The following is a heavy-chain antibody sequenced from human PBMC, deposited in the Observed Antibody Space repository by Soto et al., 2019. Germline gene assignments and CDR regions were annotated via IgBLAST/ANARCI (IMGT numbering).Heavy chain of an antibody. D-gene: IGHD2-15*01. CDR1: GDSISDYFY. CDR3: AREVRGGFTGIFDQ. J-gene: IGHJ4*02. CDR2: IYTDGTT. Sequence: QVQLQGSGPGQVKPSETLSLTYTVSGDSISDYFYWSWIRQPAGKGLEWIGRIYTDGTTNYNPSLKSRFTLSLEKSKNQFSLRLSSVTAADTAVYYFAREVRGGFTGIFDQWGRGSRVTVSS. V-gene: IGHV4-4*07.